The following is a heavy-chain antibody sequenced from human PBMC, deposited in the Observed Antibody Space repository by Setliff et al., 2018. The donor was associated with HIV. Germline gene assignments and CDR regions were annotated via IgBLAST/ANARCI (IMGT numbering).Heavy chain of an antibody. D-gene: IGHD6-19*01. CDR3: ARDRAVADDFDC. V-gene: IGHV4-34*01. CDR1: GFTFSSYW. Sequence: PSETLSLRLSCAASGFTFSSYWMSWIRQPPGTGLEWIGEINHSGSTNQNPSLKSRVTISVDTSTNQISLKLTSVTAADTAVYFCARDRAVADDFDCWGQGTLVTVSS. J-gene: IGHJ4*02. CDR2: INHSGST.